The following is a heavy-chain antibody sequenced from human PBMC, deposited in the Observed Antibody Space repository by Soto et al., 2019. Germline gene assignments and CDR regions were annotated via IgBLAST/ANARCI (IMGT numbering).Heavy chain of an antibody. CDR2: IYHSGNT. D-gene: IGHD2-2*01. CDR3: ARHDDCATTSCPNWFDP. J-gene: IGHJ5*02. Sequence: QLQLQESGPGLVKPSETLSVTCTVSGGSISGSSYYWGWTRQPPGKGLEWIGSIYHSGNTYHNPSLKSRVTISVDTSTNQFSLKLTSVTAADTAVYFRARHDDCATTSCPNWFDPWDQGTRVIVSS. CDR1: GGSISGSSYY. V-gene: IGHV4-39*01.